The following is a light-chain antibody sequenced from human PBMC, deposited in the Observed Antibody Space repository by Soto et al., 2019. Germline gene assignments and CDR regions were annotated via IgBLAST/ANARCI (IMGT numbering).Light chain of an antibody. V-gene: IGKV3-20*01. CDR2: GAS. Sequence: DIVLTLSASTLSLSKRERAPLSCRASQSVSSSYLAWYQQKPGQAPRLLIYGASSRATGIPDRFSGSGSGTDFTLTISRLEPEDFAVYYCQQYGRSPWPVGQGGKVENK. CDR3: QQYGRSPWP. CDR1: QSVSSSY. J-gene: IGKJ1*01.